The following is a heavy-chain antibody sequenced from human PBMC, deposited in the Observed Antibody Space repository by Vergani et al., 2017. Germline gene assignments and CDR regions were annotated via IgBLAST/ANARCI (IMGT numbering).Heavy chain of an antibody. J-gene: IGHJ6*02. Sequence: QVQLVQSGAEVKKPGASVKVSCKASGYTFTGYYMHWVRQAPGQGLEWMGWIKPNSGGTNYEQKFQGRVTMTRDTSISTAYMELSRLRSDDTAVYYCARDFPPYSSGFNPEKRGYYYYGMDVWGQGTTVTVSS. CDR2: IKPNSGGT. D-gene: IGHD6-19*01. CDR3: ARDFPPYSSGFNPEKRGYYYYGMDV. CDR1: GYTFTGYY. V-gene: IGHV1-2*02.